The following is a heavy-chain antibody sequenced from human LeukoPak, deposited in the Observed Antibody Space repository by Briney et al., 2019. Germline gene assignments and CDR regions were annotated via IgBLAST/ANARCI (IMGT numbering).Heavy chain of an antibody. J-gene: IGHJ3*02. Sequence: ASVKVSCKASGYTFTSYDINWVRQATGQGLEWMGWMNPNSGNTGYAQKFQGRVTMTRNTSISTAYMELSSLRSEDTAVYYCARGVSSYFDWNYDAFDIWGQGTMVTVSS. CDR1: GYTFTSYD. V-gene: IGHV1-8*01. D-gene: IGHD3-9*01. CDR2: MNPNSGNT. CDR3: ARGVSSYFDWNYDAFDI.